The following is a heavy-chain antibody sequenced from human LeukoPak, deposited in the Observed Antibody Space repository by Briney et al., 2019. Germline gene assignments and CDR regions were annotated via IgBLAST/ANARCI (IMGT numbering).Heavy chain of an antibody. CDR2: ISSSSSYI. CDR3: ARDPRGYSYGHDY. Sequence: GGALRLSCAASGFTFSSYSMNWVRQAPGKGLEWVSSISSSSSYIYYADSVKGRFTISRDNAKDSLYLQMNSLRAEDTAVYYCARDPRGYSYGHDYWGQGTLVTVSP. V-gene: IGHV3-21*01. CDR1: GFTFSSYS. D-gene: IGHD5-18*01. J-gene: IGHJ4*02.